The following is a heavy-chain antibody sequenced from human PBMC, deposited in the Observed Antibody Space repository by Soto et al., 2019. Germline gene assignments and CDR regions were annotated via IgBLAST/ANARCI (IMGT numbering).Heavy chain of an antibody. CDR2: ISAYNYNT. J-gene: IGHJ4*02. V-gene: IGHV1-18*03. Sequence: VSVKVSCKASGYNFKSYGITWVRQAPGQGLEWMGWISAYNYNTNYAQKLQDRVTMTTDTSTSTAYMELRSLRAEDMAVYYCTRDRCTNGVCYAPSDYWGQGTLVTVSS. CDR1: GYNFKSYG. D-gene: IGHD2-8*01. CDR3: TRDRCTNGVCYAPSDY.